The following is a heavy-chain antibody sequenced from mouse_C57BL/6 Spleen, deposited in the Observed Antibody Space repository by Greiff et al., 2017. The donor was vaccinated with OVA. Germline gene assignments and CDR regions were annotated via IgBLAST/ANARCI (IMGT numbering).Heavy chain of an antibody. CDR3: ARSSFIGTYFDV. CDR1: GYTFTSYW. J-gene: IGHJ1*03. CDR2: IYPGSGST. Sequence: QVQLKQPGAELVKPGASVKMSCKASGYTFTSYWITWVKQRPGQGLEWIGDIYPGSGSTNYNEKFKSKATLTVDTSSSTAYMQLSSLTSEDSAVYYCARSSFIGTYFDVWGTGTTVTVSS. D-gene: IGHD2-5*01. V-gene: IGHV1-55*01.